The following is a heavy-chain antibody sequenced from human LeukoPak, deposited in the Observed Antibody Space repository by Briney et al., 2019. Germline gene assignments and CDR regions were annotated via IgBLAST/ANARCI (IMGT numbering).Heavy chain of an antibody. CDR3: ARLAAVPG. J-gene: IGHJ1*01. D-gene: IGHD6-19*01. CDR1: GYIFSDYH. Sequence: ASVKVSCKASGYIFSDYHMHWVRQVPGQGPEWMGWIHPNSGGTNYAQKFQGRVTMTRDTSISTAYMELSSLRSDDTAVYYCARLAAVPGWGQGTLVTVSS. V-gene: IGHV1-2*02. CDR2: IHPNSGGT.